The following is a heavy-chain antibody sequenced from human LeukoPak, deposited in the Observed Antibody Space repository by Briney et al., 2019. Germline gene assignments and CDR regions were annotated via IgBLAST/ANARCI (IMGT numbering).Heavy chain of an antibody. V-gene: IGHV3-7*01. CDR1: GFTFTRYW. CDR3: AKDINLPEYGY. Sequence: PGGSLRLSCAASGFTFTRYWMSWVRQAPGKGLEWVANLKPDGGEKYYVDSVKGRFTISRDNSKNTLYLQMNSLRAEDTAVYYCAKDINLPEYGYWGQGTLVTVSS. CDR2: LKPDGGEK. J-gene: IGHJ4*02. D-gene: IGHD2/OR15-2a*01.